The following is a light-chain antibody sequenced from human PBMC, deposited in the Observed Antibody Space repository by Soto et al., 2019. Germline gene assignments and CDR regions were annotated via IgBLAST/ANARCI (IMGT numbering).Light chain of an antibody. CDR2: GAS. V-gene: IGKV3-20*01. J-gene: IGKJ2*01. Sequence: ETVLTQSPGTLSLSPGERVTLSCRTSQRVSSSYLAWYQQKPGQAPRLLLFGASTRATDIPARFSGSGSGTHFTLTISRREPEDFAVYYCQQYDNSPYTFGRGTKLEIK. CDR1: QRVSSSY. CDR3: QQYDNSPYT.